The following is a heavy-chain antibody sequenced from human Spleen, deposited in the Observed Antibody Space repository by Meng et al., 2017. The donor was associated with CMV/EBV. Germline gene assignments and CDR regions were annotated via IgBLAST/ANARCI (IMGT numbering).Heavy chain of an antibody. J-gene: IGHJ4*02. Sequence: YTVTAYYIHGVRQAPGQGLEWMGWINPGSGGANYAPKFQGRVTLTRDTSDSTAYMELSRLRSDDTAVYFCARGGDFCTNGVCSSFDYWGQGTLVTVSS. CDR1: YTVTAYY. CDR2: INPGSGGA. V-gene: IGHV1-2*02. D-gene: IGHD2-8*01. CDR3: ARGGDFCTNGVCSSFDY.